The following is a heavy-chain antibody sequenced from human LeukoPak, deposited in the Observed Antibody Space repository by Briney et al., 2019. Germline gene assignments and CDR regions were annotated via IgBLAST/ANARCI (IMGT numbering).Heavy chain of an antibody. D-gene: IGHD6-13*01. CDR2: INHSGST. V-gene: IGHV4-34*01. CDR1: GGSFSGYY. CDR3: ARRRGSSWPYYYYYMDV. Sequence: SETLSLTCAVYGGSFSGYYWSWIRQPPGKGLEWIGEINHSGSTNYNPSLKSRVTISVDTSKNQFSLKLSSVTAADTAVYYSARRRGSSWPYYYYYMDVWGKGTTVTVSS. J-gene: IGHJ6*03.